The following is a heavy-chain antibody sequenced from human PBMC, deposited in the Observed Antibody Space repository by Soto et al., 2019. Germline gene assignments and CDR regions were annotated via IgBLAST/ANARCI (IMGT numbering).Heavy chain of an antibody. CDR2: INHSGST. CDR1: GGSFSGYY. J-gene: IGHJ4*02. Sequence: SETLSLTCAVYGGSFSGYYWSWIRQPPGKGLEWIGEINHSGSTNYNPSLKSRVTISVDTSKNQFSLKLSSVTAADTAVYYCARGRDSSGYYYGGHDYWGQGTLVTVSS. V-gene: IGHV4-34*01. CDR3: ARGRDSSGYYYGGHDY. D-gene: IGHD3-22*01.